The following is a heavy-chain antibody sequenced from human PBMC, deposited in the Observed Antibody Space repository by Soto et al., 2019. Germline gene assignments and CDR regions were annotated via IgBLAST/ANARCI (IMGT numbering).Heavy chain of an antibody. CDR1: GGSISSGGYY. J-gene: IGHJ4*02. Sequence: QVQLQESGPGLVKPSQTLSLTCTVSGGSISSGGYYWSWIRQHPGKGLEWIGYIYYSGSTYYNPSLKSRVTISVDTSKNQFSLKLSSVTAADTAVYYCARGCSGGSCYAHPDYWGQGTLVTVSS. CDR2: IYYSGST. CDR3: ARGCSGGSCYAHPDY. V-gene: IGHV4-31*03. D-gene: IGHD2-15*01.